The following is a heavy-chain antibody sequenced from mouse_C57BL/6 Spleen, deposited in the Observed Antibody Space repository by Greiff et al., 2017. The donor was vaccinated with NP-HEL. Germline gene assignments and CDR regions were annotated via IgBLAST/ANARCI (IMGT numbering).Heavy chain of an antibody. CDR1: GFTFTSYW. CDR2: IHPNSGST. J-gene: IGHJ1*03. CDR3: ARISYSNYGWYFDV. V-gene: IGHV1-64*01. D-gene: IGHD2-5*01. Sequence: QVQLQQPGAELVKPGASVKLSCKASGFTFTSYWMHWVKQRPGQGLEWIGMIHPNSGSTNYNEKFKSKATLTVDKASTTAYMQLISLTSDDSAVYYGARISYSNYGWYFDVWGTGTTVTVST.